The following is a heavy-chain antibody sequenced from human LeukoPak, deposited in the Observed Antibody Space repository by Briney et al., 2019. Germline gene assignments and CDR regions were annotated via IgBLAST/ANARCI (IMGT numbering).Heavy chain of an antibody. CDR3: ARDQDAAMVRGALLYFHYYYGMDV. J-gene: IGHJ6*02. CDR2: ISSSSSYI. Sequence: GGSLRLSCAVPGFTFSSYSMNWVRQAPGKGLEWVSSISSSSSYIYYADSVKGRFTISRDNAKNSLYLQMNSLRAEDTAVYYCARDQDAAMVRGALLYFHYYYGMDVWGQGTTVTVSS. CDR1: GFTFSSYS. D-gene: IGHD3-10*01. V-gene: IGHV3-21*01.